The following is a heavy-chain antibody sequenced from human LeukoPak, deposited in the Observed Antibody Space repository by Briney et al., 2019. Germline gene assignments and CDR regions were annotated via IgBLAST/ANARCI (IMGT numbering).Heavy chain of an antibody. CDR2: IYYSGST. CDR1: GGSISSYY. Sequence: SETLSLTCTVSGGSISSYYWSWIRQPPGKGLEWIGYIYYSGSTNYNPSLKSRVTISVDTSKNQFSLKLSSVTAADTAVYYCARRQYYDSSGYCVDAFDIWGQGTMVTVSS. J-gene: IGHJ3*02. V-gene: IGHV4-59*08. D-gene: IGHD3-22*01. CDR3: ARRQYYDSSGYCVDAFDI.